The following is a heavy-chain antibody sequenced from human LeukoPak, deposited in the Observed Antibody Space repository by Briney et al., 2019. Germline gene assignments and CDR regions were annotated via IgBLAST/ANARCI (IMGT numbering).Heavy chain of an antibody. Sequence: ASVKVSCKASGYTFTSYGISWVRQAPGQGLEWMGWISAYNGNTNYAQKLQGRVTMTTDTSTSTAYMELRSLRSDDTAVYYCARETRNQLLYHYYYSMDVWGQGTTVTVSS. CDR1: GYTFTSYG. CDR3: ARETRNQLLYHYYYSMDV. CDR2: ISAYNGNT. D-gene: IGHD2-2*01. J-gene: IGHJ6*02. V-gene: IGHV1-18*01.